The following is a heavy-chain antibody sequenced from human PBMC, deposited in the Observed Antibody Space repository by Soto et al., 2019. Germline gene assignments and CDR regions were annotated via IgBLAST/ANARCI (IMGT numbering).Heavy chain of an antibody. CDR1: GCPFSSYA. CDR2: ISGSGGST. Sequence: PGGPLTLSCAAAGCPFSSYAMSWVRPAPGKGLEWVSAISGSGGSTYYADSVKGRFTISRDNSKNTLYLQMNSLRAEDTAVYYCAKDRSSTSCYAFDYWGQGTLVTVSS. CDR3: AKDRSSTSCYAFDY. D-gene: IGHD2-2*01. V-gene: IGHV3-23*01. J-gene: IGHJ4*02.